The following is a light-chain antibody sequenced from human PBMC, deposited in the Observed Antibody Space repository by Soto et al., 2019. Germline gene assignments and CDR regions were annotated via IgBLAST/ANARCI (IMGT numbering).Light chain of an antibody. Sequence: EMVLTQSPGTLSLSPGDRATLSCRASQSVSRSDLAWYQQKPGQAPRLLIYGASTRATGIPDRFSGSGSGTDFTLTISRLEPEDFAVYYCQQYGGSPLYTFGQGTKLEIK. CDR1: QSVSRSD. V-gene: IGKV3-20*01. J-gene: IGKJ2*01. CDR3: QQYGGSPLYT. CDR2: GAS.